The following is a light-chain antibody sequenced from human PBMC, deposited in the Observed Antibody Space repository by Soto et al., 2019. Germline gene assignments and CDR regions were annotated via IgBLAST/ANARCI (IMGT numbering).Light chain of an antibody. CDR3: QKYGVAPYT. Sequence: DIQMTQSPSSLSASVGDRVTITCRASQDIRDYLVWYQQRPGKVPSLLIYAASTLQSGVPSRFSGSGFGTDFTLTISSLQYEDVATYYCQKYGVAPYTFGPGTKVDLK. CDR1: QDIRDY. J-gene: IGKJ3*01. CDR2: AAS. V-gene: IGKV1-27*01.